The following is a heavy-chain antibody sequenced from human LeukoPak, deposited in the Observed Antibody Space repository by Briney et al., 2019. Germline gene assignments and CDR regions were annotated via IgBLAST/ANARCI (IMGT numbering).Heavy chain of an antibody. CDR2: IYYSGST. D-gene: IGHD3-10*01. V-gene: IGHV4-59*01. J-gene: IGHJ3*02. CDR1: GGSISSYY. CDR3: ARLYYYGSGSYKLGPDAFDI. Sequence: SETLSLTCTVSGGSISSYYWSWIRQPPGKGLEWIGYIYYSGSTNYNPSLKSRVTMSVDTSKNQFSLKLSSVTAADTAVYYCARLYYYGSGSYKLGPDAFDIWGQGTMVTVSS.